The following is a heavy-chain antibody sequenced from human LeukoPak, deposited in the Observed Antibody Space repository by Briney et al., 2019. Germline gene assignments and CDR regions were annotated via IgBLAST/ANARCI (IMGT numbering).Heavy chain of an antibody. CDR3: AKRVSYSSGSHFDY. V-gene: IGHV3-23*01. Sequence: GGSLRLSCAASGFTFSSYAMGWVRQAPGRGLEWVSIVSDGGLSTYYADSVKGRFTISRDNSKNTLYLQMNSLRAEDSAIYYCAKRVSYSSGSHFDYWGQGTLVTVSS. CDR1: GFTFSSYA. CDR2: VSDGGLST. D-gene: IGHD3-10*01. J-gene: IGHJ4*02.